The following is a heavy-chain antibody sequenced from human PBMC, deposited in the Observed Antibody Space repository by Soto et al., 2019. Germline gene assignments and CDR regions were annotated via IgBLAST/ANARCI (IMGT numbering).Heavy chain of an antibody. J-gene: IGHJ5*02. CDR1: GDTFTTYD. CDR3: AREQQVRWFVP. Sequence: QVQLVQSGAEVKKPGASVKVSCKASGDTFTTYDINWVQQDTGQGLEWMGWMNPNSGNTRYAQKFQGRVSMTRNTSISTVYMELSRLRSEDTAVYYCAREQQVRWFVPWGQGTLVTVSS. D-gene: IGHD6-13*01. V-gene: IGHV1-8*01. CDR2: MNPNSGNT.